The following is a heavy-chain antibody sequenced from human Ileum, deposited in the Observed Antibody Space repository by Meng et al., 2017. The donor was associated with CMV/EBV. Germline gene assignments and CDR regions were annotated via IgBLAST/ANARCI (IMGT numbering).Heavy chain of an antibody. CDR3: ARGPAVSWFDP. Sequence: SCGASGCTFSSYWMHWVRQAPRKGLVWVSRINSEGSNTSYADSVKGRFTISRDNAKNTLYLQMNSLRAEDTAVYYCARGPAVSWFDPWGQGTLVTVSS. V-gene: IGHV3-74*01. J-gene: IGHJ5*02. CDR2: INSEGSNT. CDR1: GCTFSSYW.